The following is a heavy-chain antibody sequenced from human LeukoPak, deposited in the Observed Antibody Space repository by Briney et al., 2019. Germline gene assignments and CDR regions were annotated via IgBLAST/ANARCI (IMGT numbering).Heavy chain of an antibody. Sequence: ETLSLTCTVSGGSISSSSYYWGWIRQPPGKGLEWVSGISGSGGSTYYADSVKGRFTISRDNSKNTLYLQMNSLRAEDTAVYYCAKYYRSAGGDIVERTSPLDYWGQGTLVTVSS. J-gene: IGHJ4*02. D-gene: IGHD5-12*01. V-gene: IGHV3-23*01. CDR1: GGSISSSSYY. CDR2: ISGSGGST. CDR3: AKYYRSAGGDIVERTSPLDY.